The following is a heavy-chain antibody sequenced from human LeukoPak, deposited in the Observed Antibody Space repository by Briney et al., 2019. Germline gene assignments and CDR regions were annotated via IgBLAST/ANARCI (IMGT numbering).Heavy chain of an antibody. Sequence: GGSLRLSCAASGFTFSSYSMNWVRQAPGKGLEWVSYISSSSSTIYYADSVKGRFTISRDNAKNSLYLQMNSLRAEDTAVYYCPREDPNPTIFGVVAYYYYYMDVWGKGTTVTVSS. J-gene: IGHJ6*03. CDR1: GFTFSSYS. CDR3: PREDPNPTIFGVVAYYYYYMDV. CDR2: ISSSSSTI. V-gene: IGHV3-48*01. D-gene: IGHD3-3*01.